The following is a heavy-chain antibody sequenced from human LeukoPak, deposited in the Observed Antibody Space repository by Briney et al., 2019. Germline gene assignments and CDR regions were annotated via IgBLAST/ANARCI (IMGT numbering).Heavy chain of an antibody. CDR2: LPPDELDI. V-gene: IGHV3-74*01. Sequence: GRSLRLSCAASGFTFTNHWMHWVRQAPGMGLVWVSRLPPDELDIIYADSVKGRLTVSRDNSKHTVYLQINNLRAEDTAVYYCVGTIASRGSEYWGQGALVTVSS. CDR1: GFTFTNHW. CDR3: VGTIASRGSEY. D-gene: IGHD6-6*01. J-gene: IGHJ4*02.